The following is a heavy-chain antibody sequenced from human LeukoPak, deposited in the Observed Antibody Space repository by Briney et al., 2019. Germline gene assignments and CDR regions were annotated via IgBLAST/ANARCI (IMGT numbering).Heavy chain of an antibody. CDR2: ISSNGGST. J-gene: IGHJ4*02. V-gene: IGHV3-64D*06. Sequence: GGSLRLSCSASGFTFSSYAMHWVRQAPGKGLEYVSAISSNGGSTYYADSVKGRFTISRDNSKNTLYLQMSSLRAEDTAVYYCVKGEVLISGYYDILTGYEGWGQGTLVTVSS. D-gene: IGHD3-9*01. CDR1: GFTFSSYA. CDR3: VKGEVLISGYYDILTGYEG.